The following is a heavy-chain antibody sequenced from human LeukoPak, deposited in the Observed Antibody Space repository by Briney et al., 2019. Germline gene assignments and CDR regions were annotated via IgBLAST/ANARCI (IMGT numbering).Heavy chain of an antibody. J-gene: IGHJ6*02. CDR3: VRDKGNNWWYNMDV. Sequence: ASVKVSCKASGYRFSDYYIHWVRQAPGQGLEWMGGIKPDSGGTDYAQKFKDRVTVTRDTSISTANMELSGLRFDDTAMYYCVRDKGNNWWYNMDVWGQGTMVPVSS. CDR1: GYRFSDYY. D-gene: IGHD2-8*02. CDR2: IKPDSGGT. V-gene: IGHV1-2*02.